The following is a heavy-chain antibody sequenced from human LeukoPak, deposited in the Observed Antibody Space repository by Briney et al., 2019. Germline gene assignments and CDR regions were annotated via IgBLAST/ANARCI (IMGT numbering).Heavy chain of an antibody. CDR3: ARVPYYYYMDV. V-gene: IGHV3-64*01. Sequence: PGGSLRLSCAASGFTFSSYAMHWVRQAPGKGLEYVSAISSNGGSTYYANSVMGRFTISRDNSKNTLYLQMGSLRAEDMAVYYCARVPYYYYMDVWGKGTTVTVSS. J-gene: IGHJ6*03. CDR1: GFTFSSYA. CDR2: ISSNGGST.